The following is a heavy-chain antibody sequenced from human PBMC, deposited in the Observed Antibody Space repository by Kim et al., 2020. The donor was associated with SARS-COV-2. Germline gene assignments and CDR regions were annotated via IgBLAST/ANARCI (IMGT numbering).Heavy chain of an antibody. CDR2: MNPNSGNT. CDR1: GYTFTSYD. Sequence: ASVKVSCKASGYTFTSYDINWVRQATGQGLEWMGLMNPNSGNTGYAQKFQGRVTMTRNTSISTAYMELSSLRSEDTAVYYCAVWLETHYYSYGMDVWGEGATLSVSS. J-gene: IGHJ6*04. CDR3: AVWLETHYYSYGMDV. V-gene: IGHV1-8*01. D-gene: IGHD6-19*01.